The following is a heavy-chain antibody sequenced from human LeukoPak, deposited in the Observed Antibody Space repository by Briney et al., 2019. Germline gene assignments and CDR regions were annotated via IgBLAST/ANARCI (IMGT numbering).Heavy chain of an antibody. CDR3: AKDHREWISYYYDSSGYQRNYFDY. D-gene: IGHD3-22*01. CDR1: GFTFSSYE. Sequence: GGSLRLSCAASGFTFSSYEMNWVRQAPGKGLEWVSYISSSGSTIYYADSVKGRFTISRDNSKNTLYLQMNSLRAEDTAVYYCAKDHREWISYYYDSSGYQRNYFDYWGQGTLVTVSS. V-gene: IGHV3-48*03. CDR2: ISSSGSTI. J-gene: IGHJ4*02.